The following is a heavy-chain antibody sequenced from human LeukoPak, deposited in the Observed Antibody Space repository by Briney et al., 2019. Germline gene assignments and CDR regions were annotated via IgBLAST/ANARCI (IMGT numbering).Heavy chain of an antibody. V-gene: IGHV5-51*01. CDR2: IYPGDSDT. D-gene: IGHD2-2*01. CDR3: ARHSLGYCSSTSCYEFGY. CDR1: GYSFTSYW. Sequence: GESLKISCKGSGYSFTSYWIGWVRQMPGKGLEWMGIIYPGDSDTRYSPSFQGQVTISADKSISTAYLQWSSLKASDTAMYYCARHSLGYCSSTSCYEFGYWGQGTLVTVSS. J-gene: IGHJ4*02.